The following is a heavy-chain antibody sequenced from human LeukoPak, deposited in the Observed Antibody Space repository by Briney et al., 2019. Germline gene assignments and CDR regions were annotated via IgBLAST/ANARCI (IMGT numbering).Heavy chain of an antibody. J-gene: IGHJ4*02. CDR2: IYYTGGT. D-gene: IGHD3-10*01. V-gene: IGHV4-59*01. CDR1: SGSISGYY. CDR3: ARSGLSGSGRKRRAYFDY. Sequence: PSETLSLTCSVSSGSISGYYWSWIRQPPGKGLEWIGYIYYTGGTNYNPTLSGRVTMSLDTSRDQLSLNLTSVTAADTAVYYCARSGLSGSGRKRRAYFDYWGQGTLVTVSS.